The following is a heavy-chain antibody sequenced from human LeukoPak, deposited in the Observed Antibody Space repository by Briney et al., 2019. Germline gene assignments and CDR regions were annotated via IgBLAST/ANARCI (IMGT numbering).Heavy chain of an antibody. CDR2: ICSSGST. D-gene: IGHD2-15*01. CDR1: GGSISSGSYY. J-gene: IGHJ6*02. V-gene: IGHV4-31*03. Sequence: SQTLSLTCTVSGGSISSGSYYWSWIRQRPGAGLQWIGYICSSGSTSYNPSLRSRVTMSIDTSNIQFSLKLNSVTAADTAVYYCARDGGGSLYGMDVWGQGTTVTVSS. CDR3: ARDGGGSLYGMDV.